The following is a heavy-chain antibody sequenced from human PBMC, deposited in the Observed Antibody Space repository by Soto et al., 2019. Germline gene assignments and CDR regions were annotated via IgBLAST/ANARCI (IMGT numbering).Heavy chain of an antibody. CDR2: INAGNGNT. Sequence: ASVKVSCKASGYTFTSYAMHWVRQAPGQRLEWMGGINAGNGNTKYSQKFQGRVTITRDTSASTAYMELSSLRSEDTAVYYCARDPGGPDGPGDYWGQGTLVTVSS. J-gene: IGHJ4*02. CDR3: ARDPGGPDGPGDY. CDR1: GYTFTSYA. V-gene: IGHV1-3*01. D-gene: IGHD2-15*01.